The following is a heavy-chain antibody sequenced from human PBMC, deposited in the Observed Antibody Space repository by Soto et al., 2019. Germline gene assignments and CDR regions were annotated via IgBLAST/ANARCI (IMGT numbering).Heavy chain of an antibody. CDR3: VREARLADV. CDR2: ISGGSSDT. J-gene: IGHJ6*02. D-gene: IGHD6-25*01. CDR1: GFTSSDYY. V-gene: IGHV3-11*06. Sequence: GGSLRLSCAASGFTSSDYYMNWIRQAPGKGLEWLSYISGGSSDTNYADSVKGRFTISRDNAKNSLYLQMNSLRVEDTAVYYCVREARLADVWGQGTTVTVSS.